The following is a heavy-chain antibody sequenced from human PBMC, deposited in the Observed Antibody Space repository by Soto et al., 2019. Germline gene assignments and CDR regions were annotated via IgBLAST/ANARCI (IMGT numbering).Heavy chain of an antibody. Sequence: GGSLELSCAASGLTFSTYRMNWVRQAPGKGLEWVSYISSSSSTIFYTDSVKGRFTVSRDNAKNSLYLQMNSLRAEDTAVYYCAGPTYYYDSSGPPAYWGQGTLVTVSS. CDR1: GLTFSTYR. CDR2: ISSSSSTI. V-gene: IGHV3-48*01. CDR3: AGPTYYYDSSGPPAY. D-gene: IGHD3-22*01. J-gene: IGHJ4*02.